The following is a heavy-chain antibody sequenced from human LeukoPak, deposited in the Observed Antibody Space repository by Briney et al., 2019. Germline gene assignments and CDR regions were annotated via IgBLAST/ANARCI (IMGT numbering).Heavy chain of an antibody. V-gene: IGHV4-59*01. CDR2: IFYSGST. CDR3: ARAGPWRVPYNWFDP. Sequence: SETLSLTCTVSGGSINNYYWTWIRQPPGRGLEWIGHIFYSGSTNYNPSLKSRVTISVDTSKSLFSLKLISVTAADTAVYYCARAGPWRVPYNWFDPWGPGTLVTVSS. D-gene: IGHD3-3*01. CDR1: GGSINNYY. J-gene: IGHJ5*02.